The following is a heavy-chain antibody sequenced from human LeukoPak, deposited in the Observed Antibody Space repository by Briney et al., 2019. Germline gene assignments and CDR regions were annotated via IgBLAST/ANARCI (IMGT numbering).Heavy chain of an antibody. D-gene: IGHD2-15*01. V-gene: IGHV3-53*01. CDR1: GFTVSNNY. Sequence: GGSLRLSCTASGFTVSNNYVTWVRQAPGKGLEWVSVIYSGGSTYYADSVKGRFTISRDSSKNTLFLQMNRLRPEDAAVYYCAKAPVTTCRGAFCYPFDYWGLGTLVTVSS. CDR2: IYSGGST. J-gene: IGHJ4*02. CDR3: AKAPVTTCRGAFCYPFDY.